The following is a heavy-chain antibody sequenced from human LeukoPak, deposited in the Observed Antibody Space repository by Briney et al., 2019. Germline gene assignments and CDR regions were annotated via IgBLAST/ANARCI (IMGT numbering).Heavy chain of an antibody. J-gene: IGHJ5*02. Sequence: GASVKVSCKASGGTFSSYAISWVRQAPGQGLEWMGGIIPIFGTANYAQKFQGRVTITADESTSTAYMELSSLRSEDTAVYYCARNAGAHSTRRDGYNLGLYWFDPWGQGTLVTVSS. CDR2: IIPIFGTA. V-gene: IGHV1-69*01. CDR3: ARNAGAHSTRRDGYNLGLYWFDP. D-gene: IGHD5-24*01. CDR1: GGTFSSYA.